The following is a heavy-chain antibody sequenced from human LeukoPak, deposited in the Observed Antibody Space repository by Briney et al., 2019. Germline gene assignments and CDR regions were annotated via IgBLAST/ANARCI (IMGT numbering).Heavy chain of an antibody. D-gene: IGHD2-2*01. CDR1: GYTFTGYY. J-gene: IGHJ6*02. V-gene: IGHV1-2*02. CDR3: ARETPLAAAMNGAMDV. Sequence: GASVKVSCKASGYTFTGYYMHWVRQAPGQGLEWMGWINPNSGGTNYAQKFQGRVTMTRDTSISTAYMELSRLRSDDTAVYYCARETPLAAAMNGAMDVWGQGTTVTVSS. CDR2: INPNSGGT.